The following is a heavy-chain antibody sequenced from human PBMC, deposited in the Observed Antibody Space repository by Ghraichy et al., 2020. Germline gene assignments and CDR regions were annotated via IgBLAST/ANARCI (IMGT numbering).Heavy chain of an antibody. CDR3: ARDSGRCYNDW. V-gene: IGHV3-7*04. D-gene: IGHD1-26*01. Sequence: GGSLRLSCEASAFTFSNYWMSWIRQAPGKGLEWVANIKQDGSQIYYGDSVKGRFTISRDNARNSLYLEMNSLRAEDTAVYHCARDSGRCYNDWWGQGTLVTVSS. CDR1: AFTFSNYW. J-gene: IGHJ4*02. CDR2: IKQDGSQI.